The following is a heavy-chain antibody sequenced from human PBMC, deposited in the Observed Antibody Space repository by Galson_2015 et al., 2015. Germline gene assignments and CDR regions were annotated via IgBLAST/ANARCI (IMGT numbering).Heavy chain of an antibody. V-gene: IGHV3-21*01. Sequence: LRLSCAASGFTFSSYSMNWVRQAPGKGLEWVSSISSSSSYIYYADSVKGRFTISRDNAKNSLYLQMNSLRAEDTAVYYCAREVDRLRFLEWLPYSDAFDIWGQGTMVTVSS. D-gene: IGHD3-3*01. CDR2: ISSSSSYI. CDR1: GFTFSSYS. CDR3: AREVDRLRFLEWLPYSDAFDI. J-gene: IGHJ3*02.